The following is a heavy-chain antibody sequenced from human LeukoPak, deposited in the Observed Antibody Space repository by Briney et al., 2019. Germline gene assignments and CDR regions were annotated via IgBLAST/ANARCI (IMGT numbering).Heavy chain of an antibody. CDR3: ATSGPGAPFDY. D-gene: IGHD3-3*01. CDR1: GFTFSSYW. Sequence: PGGSLRLSCAASGFTFSSYWMNWVRQAPGKGLVWVSRIASDGSSTTYADSVKGRFSISRDNAKNSLYLQMNGLRAEDTAVYYCATSGPGAPFDYWGQGTLVTVSS. CDR2: IASDGSST. V-gene: IGHV3-74*01. J-gene: IGHJ4*02.